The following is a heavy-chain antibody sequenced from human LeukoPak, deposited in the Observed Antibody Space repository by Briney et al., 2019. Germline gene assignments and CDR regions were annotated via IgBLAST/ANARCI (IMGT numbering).Heavy chain of an antibody. CDR3: ARTTEGGYTYGYFYYYYMDV. CDR2: INHSGIT. Sequence: SETLSLTCAVYGGSFSSYYWSWIRQPPGKGLEWIGEINHSGITNYNPSLKSRVTISVDTSKNQFSLKLTSVTAADTAVYYCARTTEGGYTYGYFYYYYMDVWGKGTTVTISS. CDR1: GGSFSSYY. J-gene: IGHJ6*03. V-gene: IGHV4-34*01. D-gene: IGHD5-18*01.